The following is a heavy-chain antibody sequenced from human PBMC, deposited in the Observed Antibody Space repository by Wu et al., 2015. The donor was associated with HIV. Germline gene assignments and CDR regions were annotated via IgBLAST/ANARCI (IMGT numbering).Heavy chain of an antibody. CDR1: GYTFTGYY. J-gene: IGHJ4*02. V-gene: IGHV1-46*01. Sequence: QVQLVQSGAEVKKPGASVKVSCKASGYTFTGYYMHWVRQAPGQGLEWMGIINPSGGSTDYGQNFQGRVTMTRDTSTSTVYMKLSGLTSDDTAVYFCTRGPDFDYWGQGTLVTVSS. CDR2: INPSGGST. CDR3: TRGPDFDY.